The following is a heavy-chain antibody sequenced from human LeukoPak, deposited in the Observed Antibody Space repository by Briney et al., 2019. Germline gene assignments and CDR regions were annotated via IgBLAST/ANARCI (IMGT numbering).Heavy chain of an antibody. J-gene: IGHJ5*02. V-gene: IGHV4-34*01. CDR3: ARLEVKGSLGP. CDR1: GFTLSSSE. D-gene: IGHD1-1*01. Sequence: GSLRLSCAASGFTLSSSEMNWVRQAPGKGLEWIGEINHSGSTNYAPSLKSRVTISVDTSKNQFSLKLSSVTAADTAVYYCARLEVKGSLGPWGQGTLVTVSS. CDR2: INHSGST.